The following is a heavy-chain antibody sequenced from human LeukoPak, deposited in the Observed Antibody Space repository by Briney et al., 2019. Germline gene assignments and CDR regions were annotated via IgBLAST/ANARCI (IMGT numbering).Heavy chain of an antibody. CDR2: INPGDTNF. J-gene: IGHJ4*02. V-gene: IGHV5-51*01. D-gene: IGHD4-17*01. Sequence: GESLKISCKASGYSFTNYWIGWVRQMPEKGLEWMGMINPGDTNFAYSPSFQGQVTISADKSISTAYLQWSSLKASDTAMYYCSRRENGDYVNYWGQGTLVTVSS. CDR3: SRRENGDYVNY. CDR1: GYSFTNYW.